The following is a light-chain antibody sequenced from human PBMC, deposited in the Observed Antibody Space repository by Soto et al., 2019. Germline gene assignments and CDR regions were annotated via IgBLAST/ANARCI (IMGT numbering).Light chain of an antibody. V-gene: IGLV2-14*01. Sequence: QSALTQPASVSGSPGQSITISCTGTSSDIGGYNYVSWYQQHPGKAPKLLIYEVSNRPSGVSNHFSASKSGNTASLTISGLQAEDEADYYCSSYTSSNPVGFGGGTKLTVL. CDR2: EVS. CDR1: SSDIGGYNY. CDR3: SSYTSSNPVG. J-gene: IGLJ2*01.